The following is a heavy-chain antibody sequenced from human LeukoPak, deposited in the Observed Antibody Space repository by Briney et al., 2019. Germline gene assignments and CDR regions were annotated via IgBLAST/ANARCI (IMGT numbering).Heavy chain of an antibody. D-gene: IGHD6-6*01. CDR3: ARQGQLADY. V-gene: IGHV4-39*01. CDR2: IYYSGST. Sequence: SETLSLTCTVSGGSISSSSYYWGWFRQPPGKGLEWIGSIYYSGSTYYNPSLKSRVTISVDTSKNQFSLKLSSVTAADTAVYYCARQGQLADYWGQGTLVTVSS. J-gene: IGHJ4*02. CDR1: GGSISSSSYY.